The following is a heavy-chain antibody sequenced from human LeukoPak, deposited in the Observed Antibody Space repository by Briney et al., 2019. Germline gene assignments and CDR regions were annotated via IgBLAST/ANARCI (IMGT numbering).Heavy chain of an antibody. D-gene: IGHD3-3*01. CDR3: ARDGFDFWSGYPTTVDY. J-gene: IGHJ4*02. CDR1: GFTFSSYS. CDR2: ISSSSNTI. Sequence: PGGSLRLSCVASGFTFSSYSMNWVRQSPGKGLEWVSYISSSSNTIYYADSVKGRFTISRDNANNSLYLQMNSLRAEDTAVYYCARDGFDFWSGYPTTVDYWGQGTLVIVSS. V-gene: IGHV3-48*01.